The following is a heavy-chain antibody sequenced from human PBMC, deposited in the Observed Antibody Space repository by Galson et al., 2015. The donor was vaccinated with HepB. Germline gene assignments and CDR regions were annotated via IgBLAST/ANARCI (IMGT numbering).Heavy chain of an antibody. Sequence: SLRLSCAASGFTFSSYGMHWVRQAPGKGLEWVAVIWYDGSNKYYADSVKGRFTISRDNSKNTLYLQMNSLRAEDTAVYYCARHKLYYYGSGGYVGGMDVWGPRTTFTVSS. CDR2: IWYDGSNK. J-gene: IGHJ6*02. D-gene: IGHD3-10*01. V-gene: IGHV3-33*01. CDR3: ARHKLYYYGSGGYVGGMDV. CDR1: GFTFSSYG.